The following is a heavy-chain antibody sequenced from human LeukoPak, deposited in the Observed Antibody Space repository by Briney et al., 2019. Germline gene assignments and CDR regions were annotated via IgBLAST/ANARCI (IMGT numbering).Heavy chain of an antibody. CDR1: GYTFTSYY. CDR2: INPSGGST. D-gene: IGHD2-2*01. Sequence: ASVKVSCKASGYTFTSYYMRWVRQAPGQGLEWMGIINPSGGSTSYAQKFQGRVTMTRDTSTSTVYMELSSLRSEDTAVYYCARDRVNIGAIVVVPAAIPPWGYYGMDVWGQGTTVTVSS. V-gene: IGHV1-46*01. CDR3: ARDRVNIGAIVVVPAAIPPWGYYGMDV. J-gene: IGHJ6*02.